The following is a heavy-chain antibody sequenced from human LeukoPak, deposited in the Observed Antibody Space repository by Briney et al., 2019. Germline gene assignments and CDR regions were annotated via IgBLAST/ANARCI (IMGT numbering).Heavy chain of an antibody. V-gene: IGHV3-74*01. CDR3: LAIVESVASDI. D-gene: IGHD1-26*01. CDR1: GFTFSKYW. J-gene: IGHJ3*02. Sequence: GGSLRLSCVASGFTFSKYWLHRVRQAPGKGLVWVSRINPDDKSTSYADSVKGRFTISRDDAKKTLYLQMNSLRAEDTAVYYCLAIVESVASDIWGQGTMVTVSS. CDR2: INPDDKST.